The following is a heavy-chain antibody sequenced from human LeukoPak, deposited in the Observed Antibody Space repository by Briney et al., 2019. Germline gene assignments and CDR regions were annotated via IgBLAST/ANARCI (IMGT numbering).Heavy chain of an antibody. Sequence: ASVKVSCKASGGTFGSYAISWVRQAPGQGLEWMGGIIPIFGTANYAQKFQGRVTITADESTSTAYMELSSLRSEDTAVYYCATDSHGSRYCSSTSCRYTWGQGTLVTVSS. CDR2: IIPIFGTA. J-gene: IGHJ4*02. D-gene: IGHD2-2*01. V-gene: IGHV1-69*13. CDR3: ATDSHGSRYCSSTSCRYT. CDR1: GGTFGSYA.